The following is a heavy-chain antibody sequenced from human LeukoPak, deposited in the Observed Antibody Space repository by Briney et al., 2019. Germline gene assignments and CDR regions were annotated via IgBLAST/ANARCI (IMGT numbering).Heavy chain of an antibody. J-gene: IGHJ4*02. V-gene: IGHV3-23*01. Sequence: PGGSLRLSCAASGFTFSSYAMSWVRQAPGKGLEWVSAISGSGGSTYYADSVKGRFTISRDNSKNTLYLQMNSLRAEDTAVYYCARNHYYDSSGYYYWGQGTLVTVSS. CDR2: ISGSGGST. CDR3: ARNHYYDSSGYYY. CDR1: GFTFSSYA. D-gene: IGHD3-22*01.